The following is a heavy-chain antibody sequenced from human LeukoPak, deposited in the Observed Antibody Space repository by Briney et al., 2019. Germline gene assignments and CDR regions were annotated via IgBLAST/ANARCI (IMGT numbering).Heavy chain of an antibody. CDR1: GFTFSNYE. CDR2: ISSSGGTI. D-gene: IGHD5-24*01. J-gene: IGHJ3*02. Sequence: PGGSLRLSCAASGFTFSNYEMNWVRQAPGKGLEWVSYISSSGGTINYADSVKGRFTISRDNSKNTLYLQMNSLRAEDTAVYYCARDKGWLQLRDAFDIWGQGTMVTVSS. V-gene: IGHV3-48*03. CDR3: ARDKGWLQLRDAFDI.